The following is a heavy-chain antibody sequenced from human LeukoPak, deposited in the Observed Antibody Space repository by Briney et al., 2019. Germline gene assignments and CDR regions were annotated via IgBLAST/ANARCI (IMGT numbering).Heavy chain of an antibody. V-gene: IGHV4-34*01. D-gene: IGHD3-10*01. CDR1: GGPFSGFF. Sequence: PSETLSLTCASYGGPFSGFFWSWIRQPPGKGLEWIGEINDGGRTNYNPSLQSRVTISIDTSKNQFSLKLTSVTAADTAVYYCAQASSYTEAIRYNPSWFGPWGQGTLVTVSS. J-gene: IGHJ5*02. CDR2: INDGGRT. CDR3: AQASSYTEAIRYNPSWFGP.